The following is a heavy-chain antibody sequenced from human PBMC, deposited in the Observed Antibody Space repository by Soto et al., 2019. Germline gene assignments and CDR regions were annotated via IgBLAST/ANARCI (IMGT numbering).Heavy chain of an antibody. Sequence: GGSLRLSCVSSGFNFANYAMGWFRQAPGKGLEWVSGISSTGRRTYYADSVRGRFSISRDNSKNTVDLQINSLRAEDTAVYYCAKVANVGVVVEYFDHWGQGSLVTVSS. V-gene: IGHV3-23*01. J-gene: IGHJ4*02. CDR1: GFNFANYA. CDR2: ISSTGRRT. D-gene: IGHD3-3*01. CDR3: AKVANVGVVVEYFDH.